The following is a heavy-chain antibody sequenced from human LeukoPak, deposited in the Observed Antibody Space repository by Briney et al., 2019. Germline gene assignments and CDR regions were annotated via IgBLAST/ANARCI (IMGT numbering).Heavy chain of an antibody. CDR2: INHGGDT. V-gene: IGHV4-34*01. CDR3: ASHKYPVQAFDI. CDR1: GGSFSEYY. J-gene: IGHJ3*02. Sequence: PSETLSPTCAVSGGSFSEYYWSWIRQSPGKGLEWIGEINHGGDTNYNSSLQSRVSLSVDTSKNMFSLMLSSVTAADTAIYYCASHKYPVQAFDIWGQGTMVTVSS. D-gene: IGHD2/OR15-2a*01.